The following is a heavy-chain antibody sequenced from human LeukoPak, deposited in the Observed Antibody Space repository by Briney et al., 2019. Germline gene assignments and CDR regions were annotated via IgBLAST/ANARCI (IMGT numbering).Heavy chain of an antibody. CDR3: AREPFNNYPVDY. Sequence: GGSLRLSCAASGFTFDDYAMHWVRQAPGKGLEWVSLISGDGGSTYYADSVRGRFTISRDNAKKSLYLQMNSLRAEDTAVYYCAREPFNNYPVDYWGQGTLVTVSS. CDR1: GFTFDDYA. D-gene: IGHD4-11*01. CDR2: ISGDGGST. V-gene: IGHV3-43*02. J-gene: IGHJ4*02.